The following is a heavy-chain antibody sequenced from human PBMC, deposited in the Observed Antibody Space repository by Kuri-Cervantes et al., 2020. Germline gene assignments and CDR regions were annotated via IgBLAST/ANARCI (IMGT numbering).Heavy chain of an antibody. CDR2: ISWNSGSI. J-gene: IGHJ6*04. Sequence: SLKISCAASGFTFDDYAMHWVRQAPGKGLEWVSGISWNSGSIGYADSVKGRFTISRDNAKNSLYLQMNSLRAEDTAVYYCAREFDFLDVWGKGTTVTVSS. CDR3: AREFDFLDV. D-gene: IGHD3-3*01. CDR1: GFTFDDYA. V-gene: IGHV3-9*01.